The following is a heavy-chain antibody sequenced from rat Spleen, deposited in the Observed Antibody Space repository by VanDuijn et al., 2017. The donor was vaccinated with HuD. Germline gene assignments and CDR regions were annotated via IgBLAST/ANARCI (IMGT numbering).Heavy chain of an antibody. V-gene: IGHV5-25*01. Sequence: EVLLVESGGGLVLPGRSLKLSCAASGFSFSNHYMAWVRQAPKKGLEWVATISTSGSNTFYPDSVKGRFTISRDNAKSSLYLQMSSLKSEDTATYYDTRLGDTHYGYNPLDAWGQGASVTVSS. CDR1: GFSFSNHY. D-gene: IGHD1-9*01. J-gene: IGHJ4*01. CDR3: TRLGDTHYGYNPLDA. CDR2: ISTSGSNT.